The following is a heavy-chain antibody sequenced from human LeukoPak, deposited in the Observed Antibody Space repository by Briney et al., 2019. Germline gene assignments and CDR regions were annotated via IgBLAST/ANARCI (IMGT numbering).Heavy chain of an antibody. Sequence: GGSLRLSCAASGFTVSSNYMSWVRQAPGKGLEWVSVIYSGGSTYYADSVKGRFTISRDNSKNTLYLQMDGLRAEDTAVYYCARARAWYYDSSGYIDYWGRGTLVTVSS. V-gene: IGHV3-66*01. CDR2: IYSGGST. CDR3: ARARAWYYDSSGYIDY. J-gene: IGHJ4*02. CDR1: GFTVSSNY. D-gene: IGHD3-22*01.